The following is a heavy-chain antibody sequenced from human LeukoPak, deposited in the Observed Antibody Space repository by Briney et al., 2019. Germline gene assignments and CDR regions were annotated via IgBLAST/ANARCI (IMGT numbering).Heavy chain of an antibody. CDR3: TRDGTPETIWSGYYIDY. CDR1: GFTFSSYG. Sequence: GGSLRLSCAASGFTFSSYGMHWVRQAPGKGLEWVGFIRSKVHGGTTEYAASVKGRFTISRDDSKSIAYLQMNSLKTEDTAVYYCTRDGTPETIWSGYYIDYWGQGTLVTVSS. J-gene: IGHJ4*02. V-gene: IGHV3-49*04. D-gene: IGHD3-3*01. CDR2: IRSKVHGGTT.